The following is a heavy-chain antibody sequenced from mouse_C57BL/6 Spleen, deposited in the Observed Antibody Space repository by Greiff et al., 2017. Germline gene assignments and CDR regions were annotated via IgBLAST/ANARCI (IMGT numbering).Heavy chain of an antibody. V-gene: IGHV1-55*01. Sequence: VQLQQPGAELVKPGASVKMSCKASGYTFTSYWITWVKQRPGQGLEWIGDIYPGSGSTNYNEQFKSKATLTVDTSSSTAYMQLSSLTSEDSAVYYCARGGYDYDWYFDVWGTGTTVTVSS. CDR1: GYTFTSYW. J-gene: IGHJ1*03. CDR3: ARGGYDYDWYFDV. CDR2: IYPGSGST. D-gene: IGHD2-4*01.